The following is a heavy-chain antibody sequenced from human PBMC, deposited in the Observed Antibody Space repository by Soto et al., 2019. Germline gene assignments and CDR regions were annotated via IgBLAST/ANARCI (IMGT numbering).Heavy chain of an antibody. D-gene: IGHD5-18*01. Sequence: SETLSLTCTVSGGSISSSSYYWGWIRQPPGKGLEWIGSIYYSGSTYYNPSLKSRVTISVDTSKNQFSLKLSSVTAADTAVYYCARRGYSYGWTFDYWGQGTLVTVSS. CDR3: ARRGYSYGWTFDY. V-gene: IGHV4-39*01. CDR1: GGSISSSSYY. J-gene: IGHJ4*02. CDR2: IYYSGST.